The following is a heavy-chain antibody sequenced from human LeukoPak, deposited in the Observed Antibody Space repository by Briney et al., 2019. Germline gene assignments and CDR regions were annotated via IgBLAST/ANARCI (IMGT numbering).Heavy chain of an antibody. CDR3: TREIGVGYMDV. J-gene: IGHJ6*03. Sequence: GGSLRLSCAASGFTFSSYWMSWVRQAPGKGLEWVANIKQDGSEKYYVDSVKGRFTISRDNAKNSLYLQMNSLRAEDTAVYYCTREIGVGYMDVWGKGTTVTISS. V-gene: IGHV3-7*01. CDR2: IKQDGSEK. CDR1: GFTFSSYW.